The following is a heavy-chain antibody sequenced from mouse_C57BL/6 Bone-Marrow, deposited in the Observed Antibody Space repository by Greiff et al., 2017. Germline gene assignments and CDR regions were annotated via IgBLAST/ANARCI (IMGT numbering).Heavy chain of an antibody. CDR3: ARALRGLWDDGSRDWFAY. CDR2: ILPGSGST. CDR1: GYTFTGYW. V-gene: IGHV1-9*01. J-gene: IGHJ3*01. Sequence: QVQLQQSGAELMKPGASVKLSCKATGYTFTGYWIEWVKQRPGHGLEWIGEILPGSGSTNYNEKFKGKATFTADTSSNTAYMQLSSLTTEDSAIYYCARALRGLWDDGSRDWFAYWGQGTMVTVSA. D-gene: IGHD1-1*01.